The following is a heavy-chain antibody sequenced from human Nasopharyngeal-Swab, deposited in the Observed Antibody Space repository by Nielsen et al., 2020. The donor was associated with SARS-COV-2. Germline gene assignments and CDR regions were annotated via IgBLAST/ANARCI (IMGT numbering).Heavy chain of an antibody. D-gene: IGHD1-26*01. CDR3: ARTVGAFYYYYMDV. CDR1: GGTFSSYA. J-gene: IGHJ6*03. V-gene: IGHV1-69*06. Sequence: SVKVSSKASGGTFSSYAISWVRQAPGQGLEWMGGIIPIFGTANYAQKFQGRVTITADKSTSTAYMELSSLRSGDTAVYYCARTVGAFYYYYMDVWGKGTTVTVSS. CDR2: IIPIFGTA.